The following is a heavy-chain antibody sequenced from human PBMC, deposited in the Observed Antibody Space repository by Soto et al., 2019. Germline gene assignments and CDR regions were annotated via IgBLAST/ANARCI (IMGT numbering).Heavy chain of an antibody. CDR3: ARAAAGTFEHNHDAFDI. D-gene: IGHD6-13*01. CDR2: IIPIFGTA. CDR1: GGTFSSYA. V-gene: IGHV1-69*13. J-gene: IGHJ3*02. Sequence: SVKVSCKASGGTFSSYAISWVRQAPGQGLEWMGGIIPIFGTANYAQKFQGRVTITADESTSTAYMELSSLRSEDTAVYYCARAAAGTFEHNHDAFDIWGQGTMVTVSS.